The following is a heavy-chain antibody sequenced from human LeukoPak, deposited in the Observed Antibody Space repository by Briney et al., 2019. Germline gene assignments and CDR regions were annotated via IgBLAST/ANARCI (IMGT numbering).Heavy chain of an antibody. Sequence: GGSLRLSCAASGFTFSSYAMSWVRQAPGKGLEWVSAISGSGGSTYYADSVKGRFTISRDNSKNTLYLQMNSLRAEDTAVYYCAKDQRYSGYEPGLDYWGQGTLVIVSS. CDR3: AKDQRYSGYEPGLDY. CDR2: ISGSGGST. J-gene: IGHJ4*02. CDR1: GFTFSSYA. D-gene: IGHD5-12*01. V-gene: IGHV3-23*01.